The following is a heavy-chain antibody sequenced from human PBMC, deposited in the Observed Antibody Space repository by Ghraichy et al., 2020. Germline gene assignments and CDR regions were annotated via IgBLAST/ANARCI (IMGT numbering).Heavy chain of an antibody. CDR1: GLTFSDYG. Sequence: GALRLSCAASGLTFSDYGIHWVRQASGKGLEWVAVISYDGGDKYYAESVKGRFTISRDNSKNTLYLQMNSLRVEDTAVYYCAKDIAGAGNYFYYMDVWGKGTTVTVSS. CDR2: ISYDGGDK. D-gene: IGHD6-13*01. J-gene: IGHJ6*03. CDR3: AKDIAGAGNYFYYMDV. V-gene: IGHV3-30*18.